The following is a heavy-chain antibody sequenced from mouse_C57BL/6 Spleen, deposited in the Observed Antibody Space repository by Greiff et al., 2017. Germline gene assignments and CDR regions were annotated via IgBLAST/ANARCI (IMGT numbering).Heavy chain of an antibody. J-gene: IGHJ4*01. D-gene: IGHD2-4*01. CDR2: IDPSDSYT. V-gene: IGHV1-50*01. Sequence: QVQLQQSGAELVKPGASVKLSCKASGYTFTSYWMQWVKQRPGQGLEWIGEIDPSDSYTNYNQKFKGKATLTVDTSSSPAYMQLSSLTSEDSAVYYCARSTGYDYEGGDYWGQGTSVTVSS. CDR3: ARSTGYDYEGGDY. CDR1: GYTFTSYW.